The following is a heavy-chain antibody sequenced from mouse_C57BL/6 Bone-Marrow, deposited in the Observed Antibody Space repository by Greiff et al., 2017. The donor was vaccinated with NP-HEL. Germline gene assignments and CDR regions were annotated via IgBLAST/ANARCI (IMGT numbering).Heavy chain of an antibody. CDR1: GYSFTGYY. Sequence: EVQLQQSGPELVKPGASVKISCKASGYSFTGYYMNWVKQSPEKSLEWIGAINPSTGGTTYNQKFKAKATLTVDKSSSPAYMQLNCLTSEDSAVYYCASAYYCGSSPFAYWGTGTLVTVSA. CDR2: INPSTGGT. V-gene: IGHV1-42*01. J-gene: IGHJ3*01. D-gene: IGHD1-1*01. CDR3: ASAYYCGSSPFAY.